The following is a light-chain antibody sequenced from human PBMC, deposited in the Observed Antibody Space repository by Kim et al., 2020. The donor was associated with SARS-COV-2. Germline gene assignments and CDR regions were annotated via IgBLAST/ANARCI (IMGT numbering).Light chain of an antibody. CDR1: QTVLYNSNNKNY. CDR3: QQYYSTPPS. CDR2: WAS. Sequence: RATLNCKSSQTVLYNSNNKNYLAGYQQKPGQAPKLLIYWASIRESWVSDRFSGSGSETDFTLTISSLQAEDVAVYYCQQYYSTPPSFGQGTKLEI. V-gene: IGKV4-1*01. J-gene: IGKJ2*03.